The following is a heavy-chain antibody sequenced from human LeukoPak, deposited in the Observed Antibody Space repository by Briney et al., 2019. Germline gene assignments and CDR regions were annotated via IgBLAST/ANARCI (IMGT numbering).Heavy chain of an antibody. J-gene: IGHJ4*02. V-gene: IGHV4-61*02. CDR2: FYTSGST. Sequence: SETLSLTCTVSGDSISSGNYYWSWIRQPAGKGLEWIGRFYTSGSTNYNPSLKSRVTISVDTSKNQFSLKLSPVTAADTAVYYCARDILGPSGYWGQGTLVIVSS. CDR1: GDSISSGNYY. D-gene: IGHD3/OR15-3a*01. CDR3: ARDILGPSGY.